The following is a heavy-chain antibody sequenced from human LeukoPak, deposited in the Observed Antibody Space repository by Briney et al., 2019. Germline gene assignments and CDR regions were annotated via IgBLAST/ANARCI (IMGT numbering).Heavy chain of an antibody. V-gene: IGHV3-66*01. Sequence: PGGSLRLSCVASGLTDSNNYMSWVRQAPGKGLEWISVIYRGGSTYYAASVKGRFTIYRDHSKSSLYLQMNSLRAEDTAVYYCACTYGGLNYFEFWGEGTLVTVSS. CDR2: IYRGGST. CDR3: ACTYGGLNYFEF. CDR1: GLTDSNNY. J-gene: IGHJ4*02. D-gene: IGHD4-23*01.